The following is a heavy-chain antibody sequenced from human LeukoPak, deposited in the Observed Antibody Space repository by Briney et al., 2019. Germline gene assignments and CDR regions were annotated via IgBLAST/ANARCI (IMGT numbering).Heavy chain of an antibody. CDR1: GGSFSGYY. CDR2: INHSGST. J-gene: IGHJ3*02. CDR3: ARSGSYYVYAFVI. Sequence: SETLSLTCAVYGGSFSGYYWSWIRQPPGKGLEWIGEINHSGSTNYNPSLKSRVTISVDTSKNQFSLKLSSVTAADTAVYYCARSGSYYVYAFVIWGQGTMVTVSS. D-gene: IGHD1-26*01. V-gene: IGHV4-34*01.